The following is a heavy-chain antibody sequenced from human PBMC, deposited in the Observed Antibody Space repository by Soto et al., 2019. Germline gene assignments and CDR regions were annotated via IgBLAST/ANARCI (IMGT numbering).Heavy chain of an antibody. V-gene: IGHV4-59*01. D-gene: IGHD3-10*01. CDR3: AKVTGPGDYFDY. J-gene: IGHJ4*02. Sequence: PSETLSLTCTVSGGSISSYYWSWIRQPPGKGLEWIGYIYYSGSTNYNPSLKSRVTISVDTSKNQFSLKLSSVTAADTAVYYCAKVTGPGDYFDYWGQGTLVTVSS. CDR2: IYYSGST. CDR1: GGSISSYY.